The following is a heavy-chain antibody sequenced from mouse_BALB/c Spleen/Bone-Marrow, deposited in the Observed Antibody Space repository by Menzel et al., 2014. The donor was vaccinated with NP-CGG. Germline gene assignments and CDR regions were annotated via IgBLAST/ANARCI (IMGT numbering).Heavy chain of an antibody. V-gene: IGHV5-4*02. CDR2: ISDGGSYT. CDR1: GFTFSDYY. D-gene: IGHD1-1*01. J-gene: IGHJ3*01. Sequence: EVKLMESGGGLVRPGGSLKLSCAASGFTFSDYYVYWVRQTPEKRLEWVATISDGGSYTYYPDSVKGRFTISRDNAKNNLYLQMSSLKSEDTAVYYCANYYGSTWFAYWGQGTLVTVSA. CDR3: ANYYGSTWFAY.